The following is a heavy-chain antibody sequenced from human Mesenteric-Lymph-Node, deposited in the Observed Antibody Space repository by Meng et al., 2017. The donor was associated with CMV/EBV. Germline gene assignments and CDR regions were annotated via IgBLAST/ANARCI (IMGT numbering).Heavy chain of an antibody. V-gene: IGHV1-18*01. D-gene: IGHD6-13*01. CDR1: GYTFNNYG. Sequence: KVACKASGYTFNNYGISWVRQAPGQGLEWMGWISAYNGNTNYAQKVQGRVTMTTDTSTSTAYMELRSLRSDDTAVYYCARDRSSSELWGQGTLVTVSS. J-gene: IGHJ4*02. CDR2: ISAYNGNT. CDR3: ARDRSSSEL.